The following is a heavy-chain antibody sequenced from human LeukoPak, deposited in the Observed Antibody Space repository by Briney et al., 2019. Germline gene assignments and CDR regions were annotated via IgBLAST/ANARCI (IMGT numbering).Heavy chain of an antibody. CDR2: ISGSGGST. D-gene: IGHD6-19*01. CDR3: AIREMYSSGWCLGY. CDR1: GFTFSSYA. V-gene: IGHV3-23*01. Sequence: GGSLRLSCAASGFTFSSYAMSWVRQAPGKGXXXXXAISGSGGSTYYADSVKGRFTISRDNSKNTLYLQMNSLRAEDTALYYCAIREMYSSGWCLGYWGQGTLVTVSS. J-gene: IGHJ4*02.